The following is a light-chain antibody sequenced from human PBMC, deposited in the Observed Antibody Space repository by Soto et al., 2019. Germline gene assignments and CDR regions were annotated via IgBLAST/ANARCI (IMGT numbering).Light chain of an antibody. Sequence: QSALTQPPSVSGSPGQSVTISCTGTSSDIGSYNRVSWYQQPPGTAPKLMIYEVSNRPSGVPDRFSGSKSGNTASLTISGLQAEDEGDYYCSSYTTSGTLVFGGGTKVTV. CDR3: SSYTTSGTLV. CDR1: SSDIGSYNR. J-gene: IGLJ2*01. V-gene: IGLV2-18*02. CDR2: EVS.